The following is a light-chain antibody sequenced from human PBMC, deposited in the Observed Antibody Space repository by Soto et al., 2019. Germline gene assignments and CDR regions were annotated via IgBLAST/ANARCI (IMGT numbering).Light chain of an antibody. J-gene: IGKJ4*01. CDR1: QSVSNN. V-gene: IGKV3-15*01. Sequence: EIVMTQSPATLSVSPGDKATLSCRASQSVSNNLAWYQQRPGQAPRLLIYFASTRATGIPARFSGSGSGTEFSLTISSLQSEDLALYYFQHYNQWPLTFGGGTKVETK. CDR3: QHYNQWPLT. CDR2: FAS.